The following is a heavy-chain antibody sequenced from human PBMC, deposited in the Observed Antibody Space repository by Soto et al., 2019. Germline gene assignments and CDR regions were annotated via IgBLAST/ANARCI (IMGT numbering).Heavy chain of an antibody. D-gene: IGHD6-13*01. V-gene: IGHV4-34*01. J-gene: IGHJ5*02. CDR2: INHSGST. CDR1: GGSFSGYY. Sequence: PSETLSLTCAVYGGSFSGYYWSWTRQPPGKGLEWIGEINHSGSTNYNPSLKSRVTISVDTSKNQFSLKLSSVTAADTAVYYCARGGGGSSWYGWFDPWGQGTLVTVSS. CDR3: ARGGGGSSWYGWFDP.